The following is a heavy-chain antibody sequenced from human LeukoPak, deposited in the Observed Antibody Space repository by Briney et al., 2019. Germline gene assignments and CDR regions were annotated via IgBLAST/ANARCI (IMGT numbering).Heavy chain of an antibody. D-gene: IGHD4-11*01. Sequence: PSETLSLTCTVSGGSISSSSYYWGWIRQPPGKGLEWIGSIYYSGSTYYNPSPKSRVTISVDTSKNQFSLKLSSVTAAHTAVYYCARQRTPYSSFDPWGQGTLVTVSS. V-gene: IGHV4-39*01. CDR2: IYYSGST. CDR3: ARQRTPYSSFDP. J-gene: IGHJ5*02. CDR1: GGSISSSSYY.